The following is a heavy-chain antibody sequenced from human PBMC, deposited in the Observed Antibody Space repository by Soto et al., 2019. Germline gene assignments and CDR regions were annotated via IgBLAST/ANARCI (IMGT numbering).Heavy chain of an antibody. V-gene: IGHV5-51*01. CDR3: ARPGSSGWYVPIDY. CDR2: IYPGDSNT. D-gene: IGHD6-19*01. J-gene: IGHJ4*02. CDR1: GYSFTSYW. Sequence: PGESLKISCKGSGYSFTSYWIAWVRQMPGKGLEWMGIIYPGDSNTRYSPSFQGQVTISADKSISTAYLQWSSLKASDTAKYYCARPGSSGWYVPIDYWRQGTLVTVSS.